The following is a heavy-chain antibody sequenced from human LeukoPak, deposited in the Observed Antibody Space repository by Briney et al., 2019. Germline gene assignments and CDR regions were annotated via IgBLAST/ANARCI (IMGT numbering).Heavy chain of an antibody. Sequence: GGSLRLSCAASGFTFSSYGMHWVRQAPGKGLEWVAVIWYDGSNKYYADSVKGRFTISRDNSKNTLYLQMNSLRAEDTAVYYCARARGYSYGYFVDDYWGQGTLVTVSS. J-gene: IGHJ4*02. CDR1: GFTFSSYG. V-gene: IGHV3-33*01. D-gene: IGHD5-18*01. CDR3: ARARGYSYGYFVDDY. CDR2: IWYDGSNK.